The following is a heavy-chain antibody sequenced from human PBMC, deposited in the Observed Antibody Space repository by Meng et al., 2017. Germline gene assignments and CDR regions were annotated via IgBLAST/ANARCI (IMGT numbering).Heavy chain of an antibody. CDR1: GYNFPDYL. Sequence: VQVVQSGAEVKRPGDSVEASCNASGYNFPDYLIHWVRRAPGQGLEWMGRINPKSGDTHYAQKFQARVTMTGDTSISTAYMELSGLRSDDTAMYYCARDEDISAAGKLFGDYWGQGTLVTVSS. V-gene: IGHV1-2*06. CDR2: INPKSGDT. D-gene: IGHD6-25*01. J-gene: IGHJ4*02. CDR3: ARDEDISAAGKLFGDY.